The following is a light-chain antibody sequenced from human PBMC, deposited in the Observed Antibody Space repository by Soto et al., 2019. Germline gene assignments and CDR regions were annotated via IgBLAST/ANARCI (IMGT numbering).Light chain of an antibody. CDR2: DTS. Sequence: EIVLTQSPATLSLSPGEGATLSCRASQSISKYLVWYQQKPGQAPRVLIYDTSKRATGIPARFSCTGSGTDFTLTISSLAPEDFAVYYCQQRSDWPVTFGPGTKVDIK. CDR3: QQRSDWPVT. CDR1: QSISKY. V-gene: IGKV3-11*01. J-gene: IGKJ3*01.